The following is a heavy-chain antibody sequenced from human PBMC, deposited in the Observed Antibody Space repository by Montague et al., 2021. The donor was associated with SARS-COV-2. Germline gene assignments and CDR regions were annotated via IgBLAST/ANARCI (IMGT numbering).Heavy chain of an antibody. V-gene: IGHV3-33*08. Sequence: SMRLSCSASGFTFSSYDMHWVRQAPGKGLEWEAVIWYDGSNQYYXNSVKGRFTISRDNSKNALYLQMNSLRAEDTAVYYCAREYSAPRWFGEYNRYGMDVWGQGTTVTVSS. CDR2: IWYDGSNQ. J-gene: IGHJ6*02. CDR3: AREYSAPRWFGEYNRYGMDV. CDR1: GFTFSSYD. D-gene: IGHD3-10*01.